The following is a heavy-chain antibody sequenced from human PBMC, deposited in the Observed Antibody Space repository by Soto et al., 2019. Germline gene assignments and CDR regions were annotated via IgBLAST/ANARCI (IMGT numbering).Heavy chain of an antibody. V-gene: IGHV3-30*18. D-gene: IGHD4-17*01. Sequence: GGSLRLSCAASGFTFSSYGMHWVRQAPGKGLEWVAVISYDGSNKYYADSVKGRFTISRDNSKNTLYLQMNSLRAEDTAVYYCAKDSRAYGIHYWGQGTLVTVSS. CDR3: AKDSRAYGIHY. CDR2: ISYDGSNK. J-gene: IGHJ4*02. CDR1: GFTFSSYG.